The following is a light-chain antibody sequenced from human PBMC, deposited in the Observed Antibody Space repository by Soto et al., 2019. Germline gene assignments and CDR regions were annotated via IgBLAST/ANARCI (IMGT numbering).Light chain of an antibody. CDR2: AAS. J-gene: IGKJ1*01. Sequence: IQMTQSPSSLSASVGDRVTIPCRASQSISSYLNWYQQKPGKAPKLLIYAASSLQSGVPSRFSGSGSGTDFTLTISSLQPEDFATYYCLQDYNYPRTFGQGTKVDIK. CDR1: QSISSY. V-gene: IGKV1-6*01. CDR3: LQDYNYPRT.